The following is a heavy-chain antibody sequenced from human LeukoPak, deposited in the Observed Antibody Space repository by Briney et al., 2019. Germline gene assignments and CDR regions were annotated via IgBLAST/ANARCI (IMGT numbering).Heavy chain of an antibody. Sequence: GRSLRLSCAASGFTFSSYGMHWVRQAPGKGLEWVAVIWYDGSNKYYADSVKGRFTISRDNSKNTLYLQMNSLRAEDTAVYYCAKDRSIVVVTAFDIWGQGTMVTVSS. CDR1: GFTFSSYG. CDR2: IWYDGSNK. V-gene: IGHV3-33*06. D-gene: IGHD2-21*02. CDR3: AKDRSIVVVTAFDI. J-gene: IGHJ3*02.